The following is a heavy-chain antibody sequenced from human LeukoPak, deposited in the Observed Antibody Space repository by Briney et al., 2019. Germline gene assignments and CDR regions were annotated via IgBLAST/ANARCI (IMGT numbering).Heavy chain of an antibody. CDR3: AKEGLWSSNGLPFDY. D-gene: IGHD6-19*01. V-gene: IGHV3-23*01. CDR1: KFAFSSYA. Sequence: GGSLRLSCAASKFAFSSYAMSWVRQAPGKGLEWVSAISGGGGNTYYADSVKGRFTISRDNSKNTLYPQMNSLRAEDTAVYYCAKEGLWSSNGLPFDYWGQGTLVTVSS. CDR2: ISGGGGNT. J-gene: IGHJ4*02.